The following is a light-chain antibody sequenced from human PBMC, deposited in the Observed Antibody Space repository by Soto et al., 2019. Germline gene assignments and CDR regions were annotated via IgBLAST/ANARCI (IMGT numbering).Light chain of an antibody. CDR1: SSNIGAGYY. V-gene: IGLV1-40*01. CDR2: GNS. J-gene: IGLJ1*01. CDR3: QSYDNSLSGSGV. Sequence: QSVLTQPPSVSGAPGQRVTISCTGSSSNIGAGYYVHWYQQLPGTAPKLLIYGNSNRPSGVPDRFSGSKSGTSASLAITGLQAEDEADYYCQSYDNSLSGSGVFGTGTKLTVL.